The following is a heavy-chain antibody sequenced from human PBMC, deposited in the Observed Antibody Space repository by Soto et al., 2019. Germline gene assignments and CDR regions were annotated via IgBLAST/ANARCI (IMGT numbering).Heavy chain of an antibody. V-gene: IGHV4-31*03. Sequence: PSETLSLTCXVSGGSISSGGYYWSWIRQHPGKGLEWIGYIYYSGSTYYNPSLKSRVTISVDTSKNQFSLKLSSVTAADTAVYYCARYPDLQFKYYFDYWGQGTLVTVSS. D-gene: IGHD4-4*01. CDR3: ARYPDLQFKYYFDY. CDR2: IYYSGST. CDR1: GGSISSGGYY. J-gene: IGHJ4*02.